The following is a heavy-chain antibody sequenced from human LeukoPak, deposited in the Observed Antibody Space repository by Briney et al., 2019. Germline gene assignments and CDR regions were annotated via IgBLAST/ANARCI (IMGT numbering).Heavy chain of an antibody. CDR1: GFPFSSYW. CDR3: AKHLATMITNFDY. V-gene: IGHV3-7*03. D-gene: IGHD3-22*01. Sequence: PGGSLRLSCVASGFPFSSYWMTWVRQAPGKGLEWVANIKQDGSKKSYVNSVKGRFTISRDKSKNTLYLQMNSLRADDTAVYYCAKHLATMITNFDYWGQGTLVAVSS. CDR2: IKQDGSKK. J-gene: IGHJ4*02.